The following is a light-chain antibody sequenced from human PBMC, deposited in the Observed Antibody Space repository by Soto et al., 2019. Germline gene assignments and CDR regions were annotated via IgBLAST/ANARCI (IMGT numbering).Light chain of an antibody. CDR2: GAS. V-gene: IGKV3-20*01. J-gene: IGKJ1*01. CDR1: LTISNNF. Sequence: EIVLTQSPGTLSLSPGEGATLSCRASLTISNNFIAWYQQRAGQAPRLVIYGASTRATGIPDRFSGSGSGTEFTLTISSLQPDDFATYYCQQYNSYSWTFGQGTKVDIK. CDR3: QQYNSYSWT.